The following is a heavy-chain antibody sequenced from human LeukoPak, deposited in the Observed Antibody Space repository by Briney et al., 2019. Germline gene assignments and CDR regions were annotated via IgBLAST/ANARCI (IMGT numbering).Heavy chain of an antibody. V-gene: IGHV5-51*01. D-gene: IGHD6-19*01. Sequence: GESLKISCKGSGYTFTSYWIGWVRQMPGKGLEWMGIIYPGDSDTRYSPSFQGQVSISVNKSISTAYLQWSSLKASDTAMYYCARRGSGWYVDYWGQGTLVTVSS. J-gene: IGHJ4*02. CDR3: ARRGSGWYVDY. CDR1: GYTFTSYW. CDR2: IYPGDSDT.